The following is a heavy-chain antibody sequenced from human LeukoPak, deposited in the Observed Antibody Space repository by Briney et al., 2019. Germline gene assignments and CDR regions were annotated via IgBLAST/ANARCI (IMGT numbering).Heavy chain of an antibody. CDR3: ARDIGEQWLVLTSGGTPGYMDV. CDR1: GFTLSNAW. Sequence: PGGSLRLSCAASGFTLSNAWMNSVRQAPSKGLEWVGLIKSKANVETRDYAAPVKGRFTISRDDSDNTLYLQMNSLRAEDTAVYYCARDIGEQWLVLTSGGTPGYMDVWGKGTTVTVSS. D-gene: IGHD6-19*01. CDR2: IKSKANVETR. V-gene: IGHV3-15*01. J-gene: IGHJ6*03.